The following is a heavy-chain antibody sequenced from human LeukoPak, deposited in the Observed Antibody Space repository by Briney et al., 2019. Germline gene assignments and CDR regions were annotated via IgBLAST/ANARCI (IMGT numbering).Heavy chain of an antibody. Sequence: SETLSLTCTVSGGSISSSSYYWGWIRQPPGKGLEWIGSIYYSGSTYYNPSLKSRVTISVDTSKNQFSLKLSSVTAADTAVYYCARTYYYDSSGYYYPPGNHAFDIWGQGTMVTVSS. CDR3: ARTYYYDSSGYYYPPGNHAFDI. J-gene: IGHJ3*02. CDR1: GGSISSSSYY. D-gene: IGHD3-22*01. CDR2: IYYSGST. V-gene: IGHV4-39*07.